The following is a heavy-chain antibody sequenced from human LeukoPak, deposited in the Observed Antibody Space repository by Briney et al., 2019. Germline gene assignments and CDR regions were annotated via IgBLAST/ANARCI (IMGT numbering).Heavy chain of an antibody. CDR1: GYTLTELS. Sequence: ASVKVSCKVSGYTLTELSMHWVRQAPGKGLEWMGGFDPEDGETIYAQKFQGSVTMTEDTSTDTAYMELSSLRSEDTAVYYCATVSGIVATKYYFDYWGQGTLVTVSS. J-gene: IGHJ4*02. CDR2: FDPEDGET. CDR3: ATVSGIVATKYYFDY. V-gene: IGHV1-24*01. D-gene: IGHD5-12*01.